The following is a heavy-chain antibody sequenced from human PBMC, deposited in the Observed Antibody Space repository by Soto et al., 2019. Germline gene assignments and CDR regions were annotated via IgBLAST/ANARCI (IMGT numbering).Heavy chain of an antibody. J-gene: IGHJ4*02. V-gene: IGHV3-48*02. CDR2: INSGSSPI. Sequence: GGSLRLSCAASGFTFSSYSMNWVRQAPGKGLEWISYINSGSSPIYYADSVKGRFTISRDNAKNSLYLQMNSLTDDDTAVYYCARDGYCGGDCYSQWGQGTLVTVSS. CDR3: ARDGYCGGDCYSQ. CDR1: GFTFSSYS. D-gene: IGHD2-21*02.